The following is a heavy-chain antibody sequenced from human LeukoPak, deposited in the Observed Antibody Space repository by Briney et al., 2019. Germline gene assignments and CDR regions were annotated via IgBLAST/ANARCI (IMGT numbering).Heavy chain of an antibody. CDR2: ISYDGSNK. Sequence: GGSLRLSCAASRFTFSSDAMHWVRQAPGKGLEWVAVISYDGSNKYYADSVKGRFTISRDNSKNTLYLQMNSLRAEDTAVYYCASFGGAMIPIFYWGQGTLVTVSS. D-gene: IGHD3-3*01. CDR1: RFTFSSDA. V-gene: IGHV3-30-3*01. CDR3: ASFGGAMIPIFY. J-gene: IGHJ4*02.